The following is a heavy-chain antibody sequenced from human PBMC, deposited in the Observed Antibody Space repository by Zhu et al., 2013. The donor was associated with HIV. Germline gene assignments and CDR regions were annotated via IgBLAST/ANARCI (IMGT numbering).Heavy chain of an antibody. CDR2: IYHSGST. CDR3: AGLIMYSGSYYFFDY. J-gene: IGHJ4*02. CDR1: GGSISSGGYS. V-gene: IGHV4-30-2*01. D-gene: IGHD1-26*01. Sequence: QVQLQESGSGLVKPSQTLSLTCAVSGGSISSGGYSWSWIRQPPGKGLEWIGYIYHSGSTYYNPSLKSRVTISVDRSKNQFSLKLSSVTAADTAVYYCAGLIMYSGSYYFFDYWGQGTLVTVSS.